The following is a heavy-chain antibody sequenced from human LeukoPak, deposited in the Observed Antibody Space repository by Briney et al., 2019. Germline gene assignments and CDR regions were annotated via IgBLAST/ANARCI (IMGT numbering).Heavy chain of an antibody. V-gene: IGHV4-31*03. J-gene: IGHJ4*02. CDR2: IYSSGST. D-gene: IGHD4-17*01. CDR3: ARGTYYGDPTHFDF. CDR1: GGSINSGEYY. Sequence: SQTLSLTFSLSGGSINSGEYYWNWVRQHPRKCLEWIGYIYSSGSTYYNPSLKSRLTISSDTSQNHFSLNLYSVTAADTAVYSCARGTYYGDPTHFDFWGQGTLATVSS.